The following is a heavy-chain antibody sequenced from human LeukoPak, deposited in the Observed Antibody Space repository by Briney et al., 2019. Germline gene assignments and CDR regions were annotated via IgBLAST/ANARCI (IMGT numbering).Heavy chain of an antibody. CDR2: INHSGST. Sequence: SETLSLTCAVYGGSFSGYYWSWIRQPPGKGLEWIGEINHSGSTNNNPSLKSRVTISVDTSKNQFSLKLSSVTAADTAVYYCARGYPPVDYYDSGGYFGFYYYYYYMDVWGKGTTVTVSS. CDR3: ARGYPPVDYYDSGGYFGFYYYYYYMDV. D-gene: IGHD3-22*01. CDR1: GGSFSGYY. V-gene: IGHV4-34*01. J-gene: IGHJ6*03.